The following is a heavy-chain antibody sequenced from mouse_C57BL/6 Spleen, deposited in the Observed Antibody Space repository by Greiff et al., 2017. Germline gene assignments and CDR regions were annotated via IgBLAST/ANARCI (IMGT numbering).Heavy chain of an antibody. CDR1: GFTFSSYG. V-gene: IGHV5-6*01. Sequence: EVKLVESGGDLVKPGGSLKLSCAASGFTFSSYGMSWVRQTPDKRLEWVATISSGGSYTYYPDSVKGRFTISRDNAKNTLYLQMSRLKSEDTAMYYCARLWNYYAMDYWGQGTSVTVAS. J-gene: IGHJ4*01. CDR3: ARLWNYYAMDY. D-gene: IGHD1-1*02. CDR2: ISSGGSYT.